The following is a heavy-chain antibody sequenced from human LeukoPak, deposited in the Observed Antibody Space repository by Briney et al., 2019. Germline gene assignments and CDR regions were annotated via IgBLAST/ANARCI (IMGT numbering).Heavy chain of an antibody. V-gene: IGHV3-23*01. J-gene: IGHJ4*02. CDR2: ISGSGGST. D-gene: IGHD2-15*01. Sequence: WGSLRLSCAASGFTFSSYGMSWVRQAPGKGLEWVSAISGSGGSTYYADSVKGRFTISRDNSKNTLYLQMNSLRAEDTAVYYCAKASHCSGGSCYLDYWGQGTLVTVSS. CDR3: AKASHCSGGSCYLDY. CDR1: GFTFSSYG.